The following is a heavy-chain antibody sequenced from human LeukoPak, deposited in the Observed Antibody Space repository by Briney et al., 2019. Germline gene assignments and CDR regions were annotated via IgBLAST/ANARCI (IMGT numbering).Heavy chain of an antibody. V-gene: IGHV1-69*17. Sequence: SVRVSSKASGGTFSSYAISWVRQAPGQGLEWMGRIIPIFGIANYAQKFQGRVTITADKSTSTAYMELSSLRSEDTAVYYCARSSDYSNYVLWFDPWGQGTLVTVSS. CDR2: IIPIFGIA. J-gene: IGHJ5*02. D-gene: IGHD4-11*01. CDR1: GGTFSSYA. CDR3: ARSSDYSNYVLWFDP.